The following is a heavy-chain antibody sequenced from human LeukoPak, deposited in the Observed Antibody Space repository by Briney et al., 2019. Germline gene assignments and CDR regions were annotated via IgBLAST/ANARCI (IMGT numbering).Heavy chain of an antibody. J-gene: IGHJ4*02. D-gene: IGHD3-10*01. Sequence: ASVKVSCKASGYRFTGYYIHWVRQAPGQGLEWMGWINPNSGGTNYAQKFQGRVTMTRDTSISTAYMELSRLRSDDTAVYYCARDQVDGSGSYYVYWGQGTLVTVSS. CDR3: ARDQVDGSGSYYVY. CDR2: INPNSGGT. CDR1: GYRFTGYY. V-gene: IGHV1-2*02.